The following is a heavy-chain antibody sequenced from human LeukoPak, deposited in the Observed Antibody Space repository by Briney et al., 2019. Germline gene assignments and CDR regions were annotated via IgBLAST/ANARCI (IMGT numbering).Heavy chain of an antibody. Sequence: KPSETLSLTCTVSGGSISSYYWSWIRQPPGKGLEGIGYIYYSGSTNDNPSLKSLVTISVDTVKNQFSLNLSSATAADTAVYYCARDGPYCGGDCYPYYFDYWGQGTLVTVSS. J-gene: IGHJ4*02. D-gene: IGHD2-21*02. V-gene: IGHV4-59*01. CDR3: ARDGPYCGGDCYPYYFDY. CDR1: GGSISSYY. CDR2: IYYSGST.